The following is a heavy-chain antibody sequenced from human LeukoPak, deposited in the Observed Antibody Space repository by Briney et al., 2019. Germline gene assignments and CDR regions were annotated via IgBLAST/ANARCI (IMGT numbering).Heavy chain of an antibody. CDR3: ARYNGDLTGGFDY. D-gene: IGHD4-17*01. CDR2: INPAGGST. J-gene: IGHJ4*02. CDR1: GYTFTGYY. V-gene: IGHV1-46*01. Sequence: ASVKVSCKAPGYTFTGYYMHWVRQAPGQGLEWMGIINPAGGSTGYAQKFQGRVTMTRDTSTSTVYMELSSLRSEDTAVYYCARYNGDLTGGFDYWGQGTLVTVSS.